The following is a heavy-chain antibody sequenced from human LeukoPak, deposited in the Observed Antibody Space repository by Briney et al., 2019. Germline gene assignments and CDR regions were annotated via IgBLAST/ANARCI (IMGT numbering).Heavy chain of an antibody. V-gene: IGHV3-30-3*01. CDR1: GFTFSSYA. Sequence: GGSLRLSCAASGFTFSSYAMHWVRQAPGKGLEWLAVISYDGSNKYYADSVKGRFTISRDNSKNTLYLQMNSLRAEDTAVYYCARDHCRGDCYSYAFDIWGQGTMVTVSS. CDR3: ARDHCRGDCYSYAFDI. D-gene: IGHD2-21*02. J-gene: IGHJ3*02. CDR2: ISYDGSNK.